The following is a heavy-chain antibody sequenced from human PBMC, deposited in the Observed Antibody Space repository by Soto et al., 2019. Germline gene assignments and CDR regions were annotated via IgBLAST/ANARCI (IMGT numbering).Heavy chain of an antibody. Sequence: XSVKVSCKASGFTFTSSAVQWVRQARGQRLEWIGWIVVGSGNTNYAQKLQERVTITRDMSTSTAYMELSSLSSEDTAVYYCAAVGWELLYFQHWGQGTLVTASS. CDR1: GFTFTSSA. J-gene: IGHJ1*01. D-gene: IGHD1-26*01. CDR3: AAVGWELLYFQH. V-gene: IGHV1-58*01. CDR2: IVVGSGNT.